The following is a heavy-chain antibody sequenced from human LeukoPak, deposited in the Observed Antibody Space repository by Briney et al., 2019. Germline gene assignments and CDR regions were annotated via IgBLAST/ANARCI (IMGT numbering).Heavy chain of an antibody. D-gene: IGHD6-19*01. CDR2: ISFSGGDK. CDR1: GFVFSDYY. CDR3: ARSRITVASTAWAY. J-gene: IGHJ4*02. V-gene: IGHV3-11*01. Sequence: GGSLRLSCAASGFVFSDYYISWVRQAPGKGLEWISYISFSGGDKFYADSVEGRFTISRDNAKNSLYLQMNSLRAEDTAVYYCARSRITVASTAWAYWGQGTLVTVSS.